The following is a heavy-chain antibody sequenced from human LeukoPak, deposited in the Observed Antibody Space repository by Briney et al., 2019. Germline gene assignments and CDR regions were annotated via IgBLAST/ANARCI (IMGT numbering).Heavy chain of an antibody. CDR2: ISWDGGST. Sequence: GGSLRLSCAASGFTFDDYTMHWVRQAPGKGLEWVSLISWDGGSTYYADSVKGRFTISRDNSKNSLYLQMNSLRTEDTALYYCAKDIEPKAVAGTGTFDYWGQGTLVTVSS. D-gene: IGHD6-13*01. CDR1: GFTFDDYT. J-gene: IGHJ4*02. CDR3: AKDIEPKAVAGTGTFDY. V-gene: IGHV3-43*01.